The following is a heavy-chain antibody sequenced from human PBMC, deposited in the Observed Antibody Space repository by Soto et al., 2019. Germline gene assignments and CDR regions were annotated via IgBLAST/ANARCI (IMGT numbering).Heavy chain of an antibody. Sequence: RRLSCAASGFTFSNYWMTWVRQAPGKGLEWVANIKEDGSEKYYVDSVKGRFTISRDNAKNSLYLQMNSLRAEDTALYYCARAMDVWGQGTTVTVSS. V-gene: IGHV3-7*01. J-gene: IGHJ6*02. CDR3: ARAMDV. CDR2: IKEDGSEK. CDR1: GFTFSNYW.